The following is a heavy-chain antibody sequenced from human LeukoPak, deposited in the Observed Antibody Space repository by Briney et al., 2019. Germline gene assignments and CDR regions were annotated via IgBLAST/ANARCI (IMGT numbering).Heavy chain of an antibody. Sequence: ASVKVSCKTSGYTFTGYYIHWVRQAPGQGLEWMGWINPNSGGTNYAQKFQGRVTMTRDTSTSTAYMELSRLRSDDTAVYYCARDPPYNWNDGADNFDYWGQGTLVTVSS. CDR3: ARDPPYNWNDGADNFDY. V-gene: IGHV1-2*02. D-gene: IGHD1-1*01. J-gene: IGHJ4*02. CDR2: INPNSGGT. CDR1: GYTFTGYY.